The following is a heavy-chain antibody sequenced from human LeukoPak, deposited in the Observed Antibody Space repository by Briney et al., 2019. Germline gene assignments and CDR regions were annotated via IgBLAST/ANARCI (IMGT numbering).Heavy chain of an antibody. V-gene: IGHV3-7*03. CDR3: AKDGGREKYYYMDV. CDR2: IKQDGSEK. J-gene: IGHJ6*03. CDR1: GFTFSSYW. D-gene: IGHD2-15*01. Sequence: GGSLRLSCAASGFTFSSYWMSWVRQAPGKGLEWVANIKQDGSEKYYVDSVKGRFTISRDNAKNSLYLQMNSLRAEDTALYYCAKDGGREKYYYMDVWGKGTTVTVSS.